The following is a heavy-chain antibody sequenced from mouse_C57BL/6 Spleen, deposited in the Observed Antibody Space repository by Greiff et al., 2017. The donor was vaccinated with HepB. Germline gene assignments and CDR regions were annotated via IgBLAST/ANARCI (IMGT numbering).Heavy chain of an antibody. J-gene: IGHJ2*01. CDR3: TTGYDGHPFDY. D-gene: IGHD2-3*01. Sequence: VQLQQSGAELVRPGASVKLSCTASGFNIKDDYMHWVKQRPEQGLEWIGWIDPENGDTEYASKFQGKATITADTSSNTAYLQLSSLTSEDTAVYYCTTGYDGHPFDYWGQGTTLTVSS. V-gene: IGHV14-4*01. CDR2: IDPENGDT. CDR1: GFNIKDDY.